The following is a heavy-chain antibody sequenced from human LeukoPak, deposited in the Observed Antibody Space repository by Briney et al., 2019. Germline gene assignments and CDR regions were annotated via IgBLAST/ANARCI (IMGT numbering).Heavy chain of an antibody. V-gene: IGHV3-21*01. D-gene: IGHD2-21*01. CDR3: ARDGIAGAYFDY. CDR1: GFTFSSQS. CDR2: ISGSSSYI. Sequence: GGSLRLSCAASGFTFSSQSMNWVRQAPGKGLEWVSSISGSSSYISYADSVKGRLTISRDTAKTSLYLQMNSLRAEDTAVYYCARDGIAGAYFDYWGQGTLVTVSS. J-gene: IGHJ4*02.